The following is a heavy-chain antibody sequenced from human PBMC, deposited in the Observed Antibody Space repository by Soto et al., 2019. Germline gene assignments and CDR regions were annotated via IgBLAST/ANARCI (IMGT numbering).Heavy chain of an antibody. Sequence: PSETLSLTCTVSGGSISSYYWSWIRQPPGKGLEWIGYIYYSGSTNYNPSLKSRVTISVDTSKNQFSLKLSSVTAADTAVYYCARDYCTNGVCYGAYGMDVWGQGTTVTVSS. V-gene: IGHV4-59*01. CDR3: ARDYCTNGVCYGAYGMDV. CDR1: GGSISSYY. CDR2: IYYSGST. J-gene: IGHJ6*02. D-gene: IGHD2-8*01.